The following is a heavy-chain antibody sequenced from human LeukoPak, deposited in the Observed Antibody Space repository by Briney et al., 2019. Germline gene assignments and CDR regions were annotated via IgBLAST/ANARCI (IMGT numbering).Heavy chain of an antibody. CDR2: ISYDGSNK. Sequence: GGTLRLSCATSGFHFSNYGMNWVRQAPGKGLEWVAVISYDGSNKYYADSVKGRFTISRDNSKNTLYLQMNSLRAEDTAVYYCAKDYSMPLVVVPAAIDYWGQGTLVTVSS. J-gene: IGHJ4*02. CDR3: AKDYSMPLVVVPAAIDY. V-gene: IGHV3-30*18. D-gene: IGHD2-2*02. CDR1: GFHFSNYG.